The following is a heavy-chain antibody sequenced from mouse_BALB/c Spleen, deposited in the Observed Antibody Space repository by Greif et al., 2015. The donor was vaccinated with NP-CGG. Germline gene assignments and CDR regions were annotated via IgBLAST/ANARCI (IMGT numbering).Heavy chain of an antibody. J-gene: IGHJ4*01. CDR1: GYTFTSYW. CDR3: ATLITTADDYYAMDY. V-gene: IGHV1-7*01. D-gene: IGHD1-2*01. Sequence: QVQLQQSGAELAKPGASVKMSRKASGYTFTSYWMHWVKQRPGQGLEWIGYINPSTGYTEYNQKFKDKATLTADKPSSTAYMQLSSLTSEDSAVYYCATLITTADDYYAMDYWGQGTSVTVSS. CDR2: INPSTGYT.